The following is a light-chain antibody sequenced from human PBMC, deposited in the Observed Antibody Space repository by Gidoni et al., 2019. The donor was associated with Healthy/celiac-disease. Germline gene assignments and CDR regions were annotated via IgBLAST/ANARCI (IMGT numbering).Light chain of an antibody. V-gene: IGKV4-1*01. J-gene: IGKJ3*01. Sequence: DIVMTQSPDSLAVSLGESATINCKSSQSVLYSSNNKNYLAWYQQKPGQPPKLLIYWASTRESGVPDRFSGSGSGTDFTLTISSLQAEDVAVYYCQQYYSTSLTCGPGTKVDIK. CDR1: QSVLYSSNNKNY. CDR2: WAS. CDR3: QQYYSTSLT.